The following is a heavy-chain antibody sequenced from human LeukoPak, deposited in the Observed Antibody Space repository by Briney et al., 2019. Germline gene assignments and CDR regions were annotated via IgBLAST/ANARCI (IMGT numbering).Heavy chain of an antibody. D-gene: IGHD1-26*01. CDR1: GFTVSSNY. CDR2: IYSGGST. V-gene: IGHV3-53*01. CDR3: ARDNVGATTADAFDI. J-gene: IGHJ3*02. Sequence: PGGSLRLSCAASGFTVSSNYMSWVRQAPGKGLEWVSVIYSGGSTYYADSVKGRFTISRYNSKNTLYLQMNSLRAEDTAVYYCARDNVGATTADAFDIWGQGTMVTVSS.